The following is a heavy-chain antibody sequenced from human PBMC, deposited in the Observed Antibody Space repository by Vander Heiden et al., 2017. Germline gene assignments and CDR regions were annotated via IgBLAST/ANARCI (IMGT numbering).Heavy chain of an antibody. D-gene: IGHD2-2*01. CDR3: AKVRRGIVVPLNDY. V-gene: IGHV3-23*01. J-gene: IGHJ4*02. CDR1: GFTFSIYA. Sequence: EVQQLESGGGLVQPGGSRRLSCAAHGFTFSIYAMSWVRQAPGKGREWVSAISGSGGSTSYADSVKGRFTISRDNSKNTLYLQMNSLRAEDTAVYYCAKVRRGIVVPLNDYWGQGTLVTVSS. CDR2: ISGSGGST.